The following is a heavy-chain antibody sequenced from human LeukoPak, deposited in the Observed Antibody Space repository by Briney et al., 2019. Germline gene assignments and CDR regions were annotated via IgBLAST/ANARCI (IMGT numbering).Heavy chain of an antibody. CDR2: ISSSTTTI. J-gene: IGHJ4*02. CDR1: GFSFSSYS. CDR3: AKDIAPSVVCEAVAGTDYPLPPKNRIGCYYFDY. V-gene: IGHV3-48*01. Sequence: PGGSLRLSCAASGFSFSSYSMNWVRQAPGKGLEWVSYISSSTTTIYYADSVNGRFTISRDNSKNTLYLQMNSLRAEDTAVYYCAKDIAPSVVCEAVAGTDYPLPPKNRIGCYYFDYWGQGTLVTVSS. D-gene: IGHD6-19*01.